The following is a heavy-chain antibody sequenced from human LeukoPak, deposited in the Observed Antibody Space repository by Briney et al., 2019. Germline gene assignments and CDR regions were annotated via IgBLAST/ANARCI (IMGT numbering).Heavy chain of an antibody. J-gene: IGHJ6*02. D-gene: IGHD2-15*01. CDR2: ISAYNGNT. CDR1: GYTFTNYG. V-gene: IGHV1-18*01. Sequence: GASVKVSCKTSGYTFTNYGITWVRQAPGQGLEWMGWISAYNGNTNYAQKFQGRVTMTTDTSTSTAYMDLRSLRSDDTAVYYCARDPLDCSGGTCYGNYYHYGIDVWGQGTTVIVSS. CDR3: ARDPLDCSGGTCYGNYYHYGIDV.